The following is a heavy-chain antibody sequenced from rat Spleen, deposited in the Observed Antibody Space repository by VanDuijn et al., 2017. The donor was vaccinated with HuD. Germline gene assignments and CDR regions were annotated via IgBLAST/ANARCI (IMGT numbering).Heavy chain of an antibody. D-gene: IGHD2-7*01. CDR2: ISPSGGTT. CDR3: TSHGARISRFAY. Sequence: EVQLVESGGGLVQPGRSLKLSCAASGFTFSNYGIHWIRQALTKGLEWVASISPSGGTTYYRDSVKGRFTISWDNAKSTLYLQMDSLRSEDTATYYCTSHGARISRFAYWGQGTLVTVSS. V-gene: IGHV5-19*01. J-gene: IGHJ3*01. CDR1: GFTFSNYG.